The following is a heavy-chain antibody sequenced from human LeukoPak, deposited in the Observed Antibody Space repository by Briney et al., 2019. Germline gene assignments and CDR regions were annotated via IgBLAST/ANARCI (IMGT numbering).Heavy chain of an antibody. J-gene: IGHJ3*02. CDR2: ISSSSSYI. Sequence: PGGSLRLSCAASGFTFSSYSMNWVRQAPGKGLEWVSSISSSSSYIYYADSVKGRFTISRDNAKNSLYLQMNSLRAEDTAVYYCARDLGSEWELLRDDAFDIWGQGTMVTVSS. V-gene: IGHV3-21*01. CDR1: GFTFSSYS. D-gene: IGHD1-26*01. CDR3: ARDLGSEWELLRDDAFDI.